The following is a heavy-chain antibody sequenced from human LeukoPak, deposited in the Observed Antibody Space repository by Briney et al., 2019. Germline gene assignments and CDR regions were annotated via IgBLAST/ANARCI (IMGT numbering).Heavy chain of an antibody. Sequence: SVKVSCKASGGTFSSYAISWVRQAPGQGLEWMGGIIPIFGTANYAQEFQGRVTITADESTSTAYMELSSLRSEDTAVYYCARDIRYYYDSSGYLFDYWGQGTLVTVSS. V-gene: IGHV1-69*01. CDR2: IIPIFGTA. CDR1: GGTFSSYA. D-gene: IGHD3-22*01. CDR3: ARDIRYYYDSSGYLFDY. J-gene: IGHJ4*02.